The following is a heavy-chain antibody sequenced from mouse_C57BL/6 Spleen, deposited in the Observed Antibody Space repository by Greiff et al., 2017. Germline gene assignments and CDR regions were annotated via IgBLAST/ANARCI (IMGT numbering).Heavy chain of an antibody. CDR2: IDPSDSYT. CDR1: GYTFTSYW. J-gene: IGHJ4*01. Sequence: QVQLQQPGAELVKPGASVKLSCKASGYTFTSYWMQWVKQRPGQGLEWIGEIDPSDSYTNYNQKFKGKATLTVDTFSSTAYMQLSSLTSEDSAVYYCAVWAFITTVVAPYAMDYWGQGTSVTVSS. D-gene: IGHD1-1*01. CDR3: AVWAFITTVVAPYAMDY. V-gene: IGHV1-50*01.